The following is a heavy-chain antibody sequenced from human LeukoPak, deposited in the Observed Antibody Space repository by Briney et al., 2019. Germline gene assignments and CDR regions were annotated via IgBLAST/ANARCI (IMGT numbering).Heavy chain of an antibody. Sequence: GESLKISCKGSGYRFTTHWIGWVRQMPGKGLEWMGIIFPGDSDTAYSPSFQGHVTISADKSISTAFLQWSSLKASDTAMYYCARLRDYGETNWFDPWGQGTLVTVSS. D-gene: IGHD4-17*01. CDR3: ARLRDYGETNWFDP. CDR2: IFPGDSDT. CDR1: GYRFTTHW. J-gene: IGHJ5*02. V-gene: IGHV5-51*01.